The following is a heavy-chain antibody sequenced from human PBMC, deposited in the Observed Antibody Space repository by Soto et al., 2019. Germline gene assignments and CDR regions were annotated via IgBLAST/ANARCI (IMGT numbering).Heavy chain of an antibody. J-gene: IGHJ6*02. V-gene: IGHV3-21*01. CDR2: ISSSSSYI. CDR1: GFTFSSYS. Sequence: GGSLRLSCAASGFTFSSYSMNWVRQAPGKGPEWVSSISSSSSYIYYADSVKGRFTISRDNAKNSLYLQMNSLRAEDTAVYYCARDKNLLPFLDAMDVWGQGTTVTVSS. CDR3: ARDKNLLPFLDAMDV. D-gene: IGHD3-3*01.